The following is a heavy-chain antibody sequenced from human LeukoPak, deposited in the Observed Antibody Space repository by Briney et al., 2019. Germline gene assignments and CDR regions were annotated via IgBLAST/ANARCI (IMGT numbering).Heavy chain of an antibody. CDR1: AGSISSYY. J-gene: IGHJ4*02. V-gene: IGHV4-4*07. Sequence: SETLSLTRTVSAGSISSYYWSWIRQPAGKGLQWIGRIYTSGSTNYNPSLKSRVTMSVDTSKNQFSLKLSSVTAADTAAYYCATDCSTTTCDYWGQGTLVTVSS. CDR3: ATDCSTTTCDY. D-gene: IGHD2-2*01. CDR2: IYTSGST.